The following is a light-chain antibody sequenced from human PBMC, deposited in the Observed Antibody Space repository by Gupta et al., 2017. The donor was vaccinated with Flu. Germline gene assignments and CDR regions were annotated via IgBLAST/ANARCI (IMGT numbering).Light chain of an antibody. CDR3: QQYHNWPRT. CDR2: GAS. J-gene: IGKJ1*01. Sequence: PATLSLSPGERAALSCRASQCISNNLVWYQQKPGQAPRCLIYGASTRATGIPARFSGSGSGTEFTLTISNLQSEDFAVYYCQQYHNWPRTFGQRTRVEI. V-gene: IGKV3-15*01. CDR1: QCISNN.